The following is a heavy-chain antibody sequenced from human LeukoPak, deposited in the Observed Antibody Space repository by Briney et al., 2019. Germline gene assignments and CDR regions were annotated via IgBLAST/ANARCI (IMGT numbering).Heavy chain of an antibody. V-gene: IGHV4-59*01. CDR2: MYNSGST. D-gene: IGHD4-17*01. J-gene: IGHJ4*02. CDR3: ARGIESYGDYGY. Sequence: SETLSLTCTVCGGSISGSYWSWIRQPPGKGLEWIAYMYNSGSTNYNPSLKSRVTISIDTSKNQFSLKLSSLTAADTAIYYCARGIESYGDYGYWGQGILVTVSS. CDR1: GGSISGSY.